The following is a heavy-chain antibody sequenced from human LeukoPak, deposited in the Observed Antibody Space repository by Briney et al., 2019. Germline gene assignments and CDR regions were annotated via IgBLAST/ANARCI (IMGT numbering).Heavy chain of an antibody. CDR3: ARKTVVGSYFDY. V-gene: IGHV3-7*03. D-gene: IGHD4-23*01. Sequence: HPGGSLRLSCAASGFTFSNYWMSWVRQAPGKGLEWVGNIKQVGSDTYYIDSVKGRLTISRDNAKNSLYLQMNSLRAEDTAVYYCARKTVVGSYFDYWGQGTPVTVSS. CDR2: IKQVGSDT. CDR1: GFTFSNYW. J-gene: IGHJ4*02.